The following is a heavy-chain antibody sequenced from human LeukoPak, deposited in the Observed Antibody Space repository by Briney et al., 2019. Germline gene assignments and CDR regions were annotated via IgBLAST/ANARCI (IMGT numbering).Heavy chain of an antibody. CDR3: ARPFSAAAWATDAFDI. V-gene: IGHV4-39*07. CDR2: INHSGST. D-gene: IGHD6-13*01. Sequence: SETLSLTCTVSGGSISSSSYYWSWIRQPPGKGLEWIGEINHSGSTNYNPSLESRVTISVDTSKNQFSLKLSSVTAADTAVYYCARPFSAAAWATDAFDIWGQGTMVTVSS. CDR1: GGSISSSSYY. J-gene: IGHJ3*02.